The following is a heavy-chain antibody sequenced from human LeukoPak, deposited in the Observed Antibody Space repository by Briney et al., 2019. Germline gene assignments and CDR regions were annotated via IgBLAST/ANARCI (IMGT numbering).Heavy chain of an antibody. CDR3: GWLQYNY. D-gene: IGHD5-24*01. V-gene: IGHV3-11*04. CDR1: GFTFSDYY. Sequence: GGPLRLSCAASGFTFSDYYMSLIRQAPGKGLEWVSYISGSGTNIYYADSVKGRFTVFRDNAKNSLCLQMNSLRAEDTAVYYCGWLQYNYWGQGTLVTVSS. CDR2: ISGSGTNI. J-gene: IGHJ4*02.